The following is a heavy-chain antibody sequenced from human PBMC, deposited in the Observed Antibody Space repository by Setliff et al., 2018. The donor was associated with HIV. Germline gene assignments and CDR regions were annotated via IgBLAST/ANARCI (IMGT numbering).Heavy chain of an antibody. J-gene: IGHJ4*02. Sequence: ASVKVSCKASGYTISTYLIAWVRQAPGQGLEWMGIINPSGGSTSYAQKFQGRVTMTRDTSTSTVYMELSSLRSEDTAVYYCARGALYGLFEFWGPGTLVTVSS. CDR1: GYTISTYL. V-gene: IGHV1-46*01. D-gene: IGHD3-10*01. CDR2: INPSGGST. CDR3: ARGALYGLFEF.